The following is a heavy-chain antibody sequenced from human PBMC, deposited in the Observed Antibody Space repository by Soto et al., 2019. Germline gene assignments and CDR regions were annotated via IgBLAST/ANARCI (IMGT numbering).Heavy chain of an antibody. CDR1: GGSISSSSYY. CDR3: ARRSNYATHPNWFDP. Sequence: QLQLQESGPGLVKPSETLSLTCTVSGGSISSSSYYWGWIRQPPGKGLEWIGSIYYSGSTYYNPSLKSRVTISVDTSKNQFSLKLSSVTAADTAVYYCARRSNYATHPNWFDPWGQGTLVTVSS. V-gene: IGHV4-39*01. D-gene: IGHD4-4*01. CDR2: IYYSGST. J-gene: IGHJ5*02.